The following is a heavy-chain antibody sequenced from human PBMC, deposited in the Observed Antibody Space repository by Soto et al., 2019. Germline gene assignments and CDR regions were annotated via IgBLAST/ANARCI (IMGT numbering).Heavy chain of an antibody. CDR3: ARDLAPGGADV. D-gene: IGHD4-17*01. V-gene: IGHV3-9*01. CDR2: IFWSGGSV. CDR1: GLTFDEHA. Sequence: EVQMVESGGGLVQPGRSLRLSCVVSGLTFDEHAMHWVRQGPGKGLEWVSGIFWSGGSVGYADSVKGRFTVSRDKAKNSLYLQMDSMRAEDTALYYCARDLAPGGADVWGRWTTVSVSS. J-gene: IGHJ6*02.